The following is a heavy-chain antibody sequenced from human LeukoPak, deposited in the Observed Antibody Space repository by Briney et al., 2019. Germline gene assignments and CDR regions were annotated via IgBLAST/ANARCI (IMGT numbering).Heavy chain of an antibody. V-gene: IGHV3-53*01. J-gene: IGHJ4*02. CDR1: GFTVSSNC. CDR3: ARDSGSGSGNFDY. CDR2: IYSGGNT. Sequence: PGGSLRLSCAASGFTVSSNCMNWVRQAPGKGLEWVSVIYSGGNTYYADSVKGRFTISRDSFKNTLYLQMNSLRAEDTALYYCARDSGSGSGNFDYWGQGTLVTVSS. D-gene: IGHD3-10*01.